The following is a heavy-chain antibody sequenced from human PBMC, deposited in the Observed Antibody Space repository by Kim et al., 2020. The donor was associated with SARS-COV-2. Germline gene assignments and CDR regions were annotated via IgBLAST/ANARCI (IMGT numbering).Heavy chain of an antibody. J-gene: IGHJ6*02. CDR1: GGSISSYY. Sequence: SETLSLTCTVSGGSISSYYWSWIRQPPGKGLEWIGYIYYSGSTNYNPSLKSRVTISVDTSKNQFSLKLSSVTAADTAVYYCARDLGSSGWYDRVGGFYYYGMDVWGRDHGHRLL. CDR3: ARDLGSSGWYDRVGGFYYYGMDV. V-gene: IGHV4-59*01. D-gene: IGHD6-19*01. CDR2: IYYSGST.